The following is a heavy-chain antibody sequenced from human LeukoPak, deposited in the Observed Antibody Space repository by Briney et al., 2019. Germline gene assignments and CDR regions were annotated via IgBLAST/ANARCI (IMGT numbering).Heavy chain of an antibody. Sequence: GGSLRLSWETSGFIFNNYAVNWVRQAPGKGLEWVSSISGGGTTYYADSMKGRFTISRDSSQNSLYLQMNSLRAEDAAVYFCARGWSSVSYYFQYWGQGTLVTVSS. CDR2: ISGGGTT. V-gene: IGHV3-23*01. J-gene: IGHJ4*02. D-gene: IGHD6-13*01. CDR3: ARGWSSVSYYFQY. CDR1: GFIFNNYA.